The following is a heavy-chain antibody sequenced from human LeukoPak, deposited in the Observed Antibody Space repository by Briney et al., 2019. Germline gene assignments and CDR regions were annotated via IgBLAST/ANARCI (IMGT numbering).Heavy chain of an antibody. D-gene: IGHD3-9*01. CDR3: ARERGSSEGYYDILTGYFRYFDY. CDR2: IWYDGSNK. CDR1: GFTFSSYG. Sequence: GGSLRLSCAASGFTFSSYGMHWVRQAPGKGLEWVAVIWYDGSNKYYADSVKGRFTISRDNSKNTLYLQMNSLRAEDTAVYYCARERGSSEGYYDILTGYFRYFDYWGQGTLVTVSS. V-gene: IGHV3-33*01. J-gene: IGHJ4*02.